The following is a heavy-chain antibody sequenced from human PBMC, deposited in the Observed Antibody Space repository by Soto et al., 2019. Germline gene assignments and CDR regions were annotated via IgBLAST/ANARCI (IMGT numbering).Heavy chain of an antibody. J-gene: IGHJ4*02. CDR3: ATRIAVAGRGNYFDY. V-gene: IGHV3-30*03. Sequence: GESLKISCAASGFTFSIYGMHWVRQAPGKGLEWVAVISYDGSNKYYADSVKGRFTISRDNSKNTLYLQMNSLRAEDTAVYYCATRIAVAGRGNYFDYWGQGTLVTVSS. D-gene: IGHD6-19*01. CDR2: ISYDGSNK. CDR1: GFTFSIYG.